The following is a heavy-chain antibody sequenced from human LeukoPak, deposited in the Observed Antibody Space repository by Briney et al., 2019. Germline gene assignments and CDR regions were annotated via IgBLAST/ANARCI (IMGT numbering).Heavy chain of an antibody. D-gene: IGHD3-16*02. V-gene: IGHV4-59*01. CDR3: ARVSYDYVWGSYRYGYYFDY. Sequence: TSETLSLTCTVSGGSISSYYWSWIRQPPGKGLEWIGYIYYSGSTNYNPSLKSRVTISVDTSKNQFSLKLSSVTAADTAVYYCARVSYDYVWGSYRYGYYFDYWGQGTLVTVSS. CDR1: GGSISSYY. J-gene: IGHJ4*02. CDR2: IYYSGST.